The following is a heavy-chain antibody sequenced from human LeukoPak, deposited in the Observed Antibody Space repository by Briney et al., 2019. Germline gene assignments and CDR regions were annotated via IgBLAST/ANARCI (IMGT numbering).Heavy chain of an antibody. V-gene: IGHV3-48*01. CDR3: AMVRGVIFDY. J-gene: IGHJ4*02. Sequence: GGSLRLSCAGSGFTFSSHSMNWVRQAPGKGLEWVSYISSSSDTIYYADSVKGRFTISRDNAKNSLFLQMTSLRAEDTAVYYCAMVRGVIFDYWGQGTLVTVSS. CDR1: GFTFSSHS. D-gene: IGHD3-10*01. CDR2: ISSSSDTI.